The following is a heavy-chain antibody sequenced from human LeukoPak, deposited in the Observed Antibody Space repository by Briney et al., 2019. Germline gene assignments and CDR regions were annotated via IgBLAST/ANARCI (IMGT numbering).Heavy chain of an antibody. J-gene: IGHJ6*03. CDR3: ARVGYCSSTSCYTPYYYYYYMDV. Sequence: PSETLSLTCTVSGGSISSYYWSWIRQPPEKGPEWIGYIYYRGSTNYNPSLKSRVTISVDTSNNQFFLKLSSVTAADTAVYYCARVGYCSSTSCYTPYYYYYYMDVWGKGTTVTVSS. V-gene: IGHV4-59*01. D-gene: IGHD2-2*02. CDR1: GGSISSYY. CDR2: IYYRGST.